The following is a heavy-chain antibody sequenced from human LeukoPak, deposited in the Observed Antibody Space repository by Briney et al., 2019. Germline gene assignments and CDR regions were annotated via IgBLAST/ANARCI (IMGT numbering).Heavy chain of an antibody. D-gene: IGHD3-22*01. CDR2: VSFDGSNN. Sequence: GESLRLSCAASGXVFNVYAMHWVRQAPGKGLEWVAVVSFDGSNNYYADFVRGRFTISRDNSKNTLYLQMNSLRVDDTAVYFCARDPEESDDYDSSGYYFDYWGQGTLVTVSS. J-gene: IGHJ4*02. V-gene: IGHV3-30-3*01. CDR1: GXVFNVYA. CDR3: ARDPEESDDYDSSGYYFDY.